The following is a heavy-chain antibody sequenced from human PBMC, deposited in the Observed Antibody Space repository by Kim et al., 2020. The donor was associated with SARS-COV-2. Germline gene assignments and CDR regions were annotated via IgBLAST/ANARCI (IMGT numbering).Heavy chain of an antibody. Sequence: SVKVSCKASGGTFSSYAISWVRQAPGQGLEWMGRIIPILGIANYAQKFQGRVTITADKSTSTAYMELSSLRSEDMAVYYCARGGDGGVGFNDAYGMDVWGQGTTVTVSS. CDR3: ARGGDGGVGFNDAYGMDV. CDR1: GGTFSSYA. D-gene: IGHD3-16*01. J-gene: IGHJ6*02. V-gene: IGHV1-69*04. CDR2: IIPILGIA.